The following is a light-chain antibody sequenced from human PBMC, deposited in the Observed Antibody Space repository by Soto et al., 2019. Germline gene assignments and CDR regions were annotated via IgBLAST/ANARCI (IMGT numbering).Light chain of an antibody. CDR2: AAS. CDR3: HHYDSSPPYT. Sequence: EIVLTQSPGTLSLSPGERATLSCRASRSFASSYLAWYQQKPGQAPRLLIYAASSRATDIPDRFIGSASGTDFTLTISRLEPDDFAVYYCHHYDSSPPYTFGKGTKLVIK. CDR1: RSFASSY. J-gene: IGKJ2*01. V-gene: IGKV3-20*01.